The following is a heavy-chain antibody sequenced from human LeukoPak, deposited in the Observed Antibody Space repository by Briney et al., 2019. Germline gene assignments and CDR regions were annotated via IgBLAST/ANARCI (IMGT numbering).Heavy chain of an antibody. CDR2: IIPISGTA. J-gene: IGHJ4*02. CDR3: ARGGTTVVTNFDY. CDR1: GGTFSSYA. D-gene: IGHD4-23*01. Sequence: SVKVSCKASGGTFSSYAISWVRQAPGQGLEWMGGIIPISGTANYAQKFQGRVTITADESTSTAYMELSSLRSEDTAVYYCARGGTTVVTNFDYWGQGTLVTVSS. V-gene: IGHV1-69*13.